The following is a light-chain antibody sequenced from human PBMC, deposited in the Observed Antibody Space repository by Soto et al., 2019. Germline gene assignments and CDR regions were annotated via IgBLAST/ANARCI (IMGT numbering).Light chain of an antibody. CDR1: QSVSTD. Sequence: DIVMTQSPATLSVSPGERATLSCRASQSVSTDLAWYQQKPGQAPRLLVHGASTRATGIPARFSGSGAGTEFSLTISSLQSEDFAVYYCQQQNDWPWTFGQGTKVEIK. V-gene: IGKV3-15*01. CDR3: QQQNDWPWT. J-gene: IGKJ1*01. CDR2: GAS.